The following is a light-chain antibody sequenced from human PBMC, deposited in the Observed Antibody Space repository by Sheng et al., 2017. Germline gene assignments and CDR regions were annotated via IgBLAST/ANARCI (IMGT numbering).Light chain of an antibody. CDR2: DAS. CDR3: QQRSSWPLT. V-gene: IGKV3-11*01. Sequence: VLTQSPATLSLSPGERAILSCRASQTVSTYLAWYQQKPGQAPRLLIHDASTRATGIPARFSGSGSGTDFTLTISSLEPEDFAVYYCQQRSSWPLTFGGGTKVEI. J-gene: IGKJ4*01. CDR1: QTVSTY.